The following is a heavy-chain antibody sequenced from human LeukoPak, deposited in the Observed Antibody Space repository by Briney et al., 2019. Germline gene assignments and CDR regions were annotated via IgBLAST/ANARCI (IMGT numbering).Heavy chain of an antibody. Sequence: GGSLILSCAASGFTFSSYAMHWVRQAPGKGLEWVAVISYDGSNKYYADSVKGRFTISRDNAKNSLSLQMNSLRADDAAVYYCARASSKQLAGYLPDGFDIWGQGTMVTVSS. CDR1: GFTFSSYA. D-gene: IGHD3-9*01. V-gene: IGHV3-30-3*01. J-gene: IGHJ3*02. CDR2: ISYDGSNK. CDR3: ARASSKQLAGYLPDGFDI.